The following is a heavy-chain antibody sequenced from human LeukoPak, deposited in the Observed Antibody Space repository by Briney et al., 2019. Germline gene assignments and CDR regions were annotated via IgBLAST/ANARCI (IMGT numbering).Heavy chain of an antibody. D-gene: IGHD5-18*01. Sequence: SETLSLTCTVSGGSISSYYWSWIRQPPGRRLEWIGYIYYSGSTSYNPSLKSRVTISVDTSKNQISLKLSSVTAADTAVYYCARDLGVMVRAFDIWGQGTMVTVSS. CDR1: GGSISSYY. CDR2: IYYSGST. J-gene: IGHJ3*02. V-gene: IGHV4-59*01. CDR3: ARDLGVMVRAFDI.